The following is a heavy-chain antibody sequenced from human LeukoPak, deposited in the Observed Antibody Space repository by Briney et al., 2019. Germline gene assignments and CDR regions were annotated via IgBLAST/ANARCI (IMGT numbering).Heavy chain of an antibody. CDR3: SADILETNWGGY. CDR1: GFTFSSYA. D-gene: IGHD7-27*01. CDR2: ISGSGGST. V-gene: IGHV3-23*01. J-gene: IGHJ4*02. Sequence: GGSLRLSCAASGFTFSSYAMSWVRQAPGKGLEWVSGISGSGGSTYYADSVKGRFTISRDNSKNTLYLQMNSLKTEDTAVYYCSADILETNWGGYWGQGTLVTVSS.